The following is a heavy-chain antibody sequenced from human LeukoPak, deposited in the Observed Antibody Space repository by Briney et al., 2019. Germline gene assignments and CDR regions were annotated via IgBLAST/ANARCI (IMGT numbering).Heavy chain of an antibody. D-gene: IGHD3-3*01. CDR2: INHSGST. Sequence: SETLSLTCAVYGGSFSDYYWSWIRQPPGKGLEWIGEINHSGSTNYNPSLKSRVTISVDTSKNQFSLKLSSVTAADTAVYYCARVRGGYDFWSGYRYFDYRGQGTLVTVSS. CDR3: ARVRGGYDFWSGYRYFDY. V-gene: IGHV4-34*01. J-gene: IGHJ4*02. CDR1: GGSFSDYY.